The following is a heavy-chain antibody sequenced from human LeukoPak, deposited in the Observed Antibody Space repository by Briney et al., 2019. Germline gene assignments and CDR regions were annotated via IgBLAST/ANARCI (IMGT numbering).Heavy chain of an antibody. Sequence: ASVKVSCKASGYTFTGYYMHWVRQAPGQGLEWMGWINPNSGGTDYAQKFQGRVTMTRDTSTNTAYMELSRLRSDDTAVYYCARVPQGLPLDYWGQGTLVTVSS. CDR3: ARVPQGLPLDY. V-gene: IGHV1-2*02. CDR2: INPNSGGT. CDR1: GYTFTGYY. D-gene: IGHD4-11*01. J-gene: IGHJ4*02.